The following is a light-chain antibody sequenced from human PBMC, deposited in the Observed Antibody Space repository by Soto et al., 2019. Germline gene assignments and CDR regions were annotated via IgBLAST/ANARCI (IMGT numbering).Light chain of an antibody. CDR2: GAS. V-gene: IGKV3-20*01. Sequence: ENVLTQSPGTLSLSPGERATLSCRASQSVSSSYLAWYQQKPGQAPRLLICGASSRATGIPDRFSASGSGTDFTLTISRLEPEDFAVYYCQQYDRSPWTFGQGTKVEIK. J-gene: IGKJ1*01. CDR1: QSVSSSY. CDR3: QQYDRSPWT.